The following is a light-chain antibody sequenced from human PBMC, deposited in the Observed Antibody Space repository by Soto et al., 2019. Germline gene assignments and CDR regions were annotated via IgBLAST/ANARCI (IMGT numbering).Light chain of an antibody. CDR3: GSYTSSNTYV. CDR1: SSDVGAYNY. J-gene: IGLJ1*01. CDR2: DVS. Sequence: QSVLTQPASVSGSPGQSITISCTGTSSDVGAYNYVSWHQQHPGKAPKLMTYDVSNRPSGVSNRFSGSKSGNTASLTISGLQVEDEANYYCGSYTSSNTYVFGSGTKVNFL. V-gene: IGLV2-14*01.